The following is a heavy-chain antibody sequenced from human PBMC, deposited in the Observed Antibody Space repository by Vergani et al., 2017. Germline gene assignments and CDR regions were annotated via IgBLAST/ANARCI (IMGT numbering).Heavy chain of an antibody. CDR1: GGSFSGYY. V-gene: IGHV4-34*01. Sequence: QVQLQQWGAGLLKPSETLSLTCAVYGGSFSGYYWSWIRQPPGKGLEWIGEINHSGSTNYNPSLKSRVTISVDTSKNQFSLKLSSVTAADTAVYYCASQGPLDDYGDYDGPVDYWGQGTLVTVSS. CDR3: ASQGPLDDYGDYDGPVDY. D-gene: IGHD4-17*01. J-gene: IGHJ4*02. CDR2: INHSGST.